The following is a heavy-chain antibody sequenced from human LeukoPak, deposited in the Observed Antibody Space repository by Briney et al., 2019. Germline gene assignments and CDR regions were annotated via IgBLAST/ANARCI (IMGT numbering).Heavy chain of an antibody. CDR2: INHSGST. CDR3: ARFVVTGGVGLDY. V-gene: IGHV4-34*01. J-gene: IGHJ4*02. D-gene: IGHD2-8*02. Sequence: SETLSLTCAVYGGSFSGYYWSWIRQPPGKGLEWIGEINHSGSTNYNPSLKSRVTISVDTSKNQFSLKLSSVTAADTAVYYCARFVVTGGVGLDYWGQGTLVTVSS. CDR1: GGSFSGYY.